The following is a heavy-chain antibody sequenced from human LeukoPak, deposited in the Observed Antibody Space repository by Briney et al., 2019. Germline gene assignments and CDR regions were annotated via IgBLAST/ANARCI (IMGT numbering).Heavy chain of an antibody. Sequence: GGPLRLSCAASGFTFSSYGMLGFHQAPGKGLAWVAVISYDGSNKYYAASVKGRFTFSRDNSKNPLYLQMNSLRAEYTAVYYCAKAGIAAAGFDPGGQGTLVTVSS. D-gene: IGHD6-13*01. V-gene: IGHV3-30*18. CDR1: GFTFSSYG. CDR3: AKAGIAAAGFDP. CDR2: ISYDGSNK. J-gene: IGHJ5*02.